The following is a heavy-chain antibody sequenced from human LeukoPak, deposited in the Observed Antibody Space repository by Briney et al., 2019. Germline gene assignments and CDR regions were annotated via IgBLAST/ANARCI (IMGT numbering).Heavy chain of an antibody. CDR2: INPSGGST. Sequence: ASVKVSCKASGYTFTSYYMHWVRQAPGQGLEWMGIINPSGGSTSYAQKFQGRVTMTRDMSTSTVYMELSSLRSEDTAVYYCARDQGQLLRYFDWQHTQGDAFDIWGQGTMVTVSS. V-gene: IGHV1-46*01. D-gene: IGHD3-9*01. J-gene: IGHJ3*02. CDR1: GYTFTSYY. CDR3: ARDQGQLLRYFDWQHTQGDAFDI.